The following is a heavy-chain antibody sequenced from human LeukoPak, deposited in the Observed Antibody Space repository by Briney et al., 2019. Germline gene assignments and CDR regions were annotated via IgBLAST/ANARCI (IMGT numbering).Heavy chain of an antibody. CDR2: IYYSGST. CDR1: GYSISSYY. J-gene: IGHJ4*02. CDR3: ARVNYYDSSGFDY. D-gene: IGHD3-22*01. Sequence: PSETLSLTCTVSGYSISSYYWSWIRQPPGKGLEWIGYIYYSGSTNYNPSLKSRVTISVDTSKNQFSLKLSSVTAADTAVYYCARVNYYDSSGFDYWGQGTLVTVPS. V-gene: IGHV4-59*01.